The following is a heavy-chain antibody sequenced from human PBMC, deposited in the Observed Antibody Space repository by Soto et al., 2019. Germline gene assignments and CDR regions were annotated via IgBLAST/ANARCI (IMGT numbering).Heavy chain of an antibody. D-gene: IGHD3-10*01. J-gene: IGHJ6*02. Sequence: QVQLVQSGAEVKKPGSSVKVSCKTSGVSFNNNGIGWVRQAPGHGLEWMGGVSPPFRTSNYARKFQGRISITADASTGTVNMELSSLTSEDTAQYYCARVLSYGSGSYSPYGMDVWGQGIKVTVSS. CDR2: VSPPFRTS. V-gene: IGHV1-69*01. CDR1: GVSFNNNG. CDR3: ARVLSYGSGSYSPYGMDV.